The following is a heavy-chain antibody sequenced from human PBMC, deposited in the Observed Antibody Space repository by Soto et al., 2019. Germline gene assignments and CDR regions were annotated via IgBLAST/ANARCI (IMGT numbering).Heavy chain of an antibody. V-gene: IGHV1-8*01. CDR3: ARGVTTAASDY. CDR2: MNPNSGNT. Sequence: QVQLVQSGAEVKKSGASVKVSCKASGYTFTSFDINWVRQATGQGLEWMGWMNPNSGNTAYAQKFQGRVTMTSTSISTAYMELSSLTSDDTAVYYCARGVTTAASDYWGQGTLVTVSS. J-gene: IGHJ4*02. D-gene: IGHD6-13*01. CDR1: GYTFTSFD.